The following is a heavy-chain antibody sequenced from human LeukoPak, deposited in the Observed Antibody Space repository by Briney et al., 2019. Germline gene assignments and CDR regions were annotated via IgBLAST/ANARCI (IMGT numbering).Heavy chain of an antibody. D-gene: IGHD3-3*01. Sequence: GGSLRLSCVPSGFSLCAYAVHRGRHALGKGLEWVSHINEYGDRTYYADAVKGRFTISRDNSKDSLYLQMTGLRAEGSAVYYCATWAFYHDLDVWGRGTTVTVSS. V-gene: IGHV3-43*02. CDR2: INEYGDRT. CDR1: GFSLCAYA. CDR3: ATWAFYHDLDV. J-gene: IGHJ6*02.